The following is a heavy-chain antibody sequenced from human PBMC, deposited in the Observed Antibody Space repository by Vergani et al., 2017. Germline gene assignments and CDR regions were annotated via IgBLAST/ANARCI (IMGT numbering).Heavy chain of an antibody. CDR2: INSKGNGGTT. Sequence: EVQLVESGGGLVKPGGSLRLSCAASGFDFNKAWMSWVRQAPGKGLEWVGRINSKGNGGTTDFAAPVQGRFTISRDDSKNTLYLQMKSLKTEDTGVYYCTTAAQEVNRRGRDYWGQGTLVIVSP. D-gene: IGHD3-10*01. V-gene: IGHV3-15*01. CDR1: GFDFNKAW. J-gene: IGHJ4*02. CDR3: TTAAQEVNRRGRDY.